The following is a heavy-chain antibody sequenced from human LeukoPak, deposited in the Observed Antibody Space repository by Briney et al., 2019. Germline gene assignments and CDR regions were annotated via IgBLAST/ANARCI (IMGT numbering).Heavy chain of an antibody. CDR1: GFTFSSYE. J-gene: IGHJ6*02. CDR2: ISSSGSTI. CDR3: ARDRSAILGYYYYGIDV. V-gene: IGHV3-48*03. Sequence: PGGSLRLFCAASGFTFSSYEVNWVRQARGKGGEWGSYISSSGSTIYYADSVKGRFTISRDNAKNSLYLQMNSLRAEDTAVYYCARDRSAILGYYYYGIDVWGQGTTVTVSS. D-gene: IGHD3-16*01.